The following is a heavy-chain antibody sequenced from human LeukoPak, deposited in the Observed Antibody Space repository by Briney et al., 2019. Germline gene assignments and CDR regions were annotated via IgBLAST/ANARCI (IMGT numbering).Heavy chain of an antibody. Sequence: QSGGSLKLSCTASGLTLSNYWMIWVRQAPGKGLQWVAKIKQDGSNKYYADSVKGRFTISRDNSKNTLYLQMNSLRAEDTAVYYCARVHFSSSPYFDYWGQGTLVTVSS. D-gene: IGHD6-6*01. CDR2: IKQDGSNK. CDR3: ARVHFSSSPYFDY. CDR1: GLTLSNYW. J-gene: IGHJ4*02. V-gene: IGHV3-7*01.